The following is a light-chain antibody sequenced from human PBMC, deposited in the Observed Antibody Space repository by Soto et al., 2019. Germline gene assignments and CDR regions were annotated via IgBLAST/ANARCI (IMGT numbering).Light chain of an antibody. V-gene: IGKV1-27*01. CDR3: QKYYSAPWT. J-gene: IGKJ1*01. CDR2: AAS. Sequence: DIQMTQSPTSLSAFVGDRVTITCRASQGISNYLAWYQQKPGKVPELLIYAASTLQSGVPFRFSGSRSGTDFTLTISSLQPEDVETYYCQKYYSAPWTFGQGTKVDIK. CDR1: QGISNY.